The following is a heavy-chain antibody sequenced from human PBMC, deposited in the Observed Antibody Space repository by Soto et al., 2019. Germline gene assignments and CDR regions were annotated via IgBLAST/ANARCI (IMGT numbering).Heavy chain of an antibody. J-gene: IGHJ6*02. Sequence: QLVQSGAEVKKPGSSVKVSCKVSGGTFSSYTITWVRQAPGEGREWMGRIIPMFEIRSNAPKFQGRVTITADKSTNTAYMALTSPKSDDTAVYYCARVEHANYGMDLWGQGTTVTVSS. CDR2: IIPMFEIR. CDR1: GGTFSSYT. CDR3: ARVEHANYGMDL. V-gene: IGHV1-69*02.